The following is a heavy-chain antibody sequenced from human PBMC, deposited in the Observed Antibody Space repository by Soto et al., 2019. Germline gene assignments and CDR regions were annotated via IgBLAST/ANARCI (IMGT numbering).Heavy chain of an antibody. D-gene: IGHD6-13*01. CDR2: IIPIFGTA. CDR3: SRWTVWYSSSWYERGYYFDY. CDR1: GGTFSSYA. V-gene: IGHV1-69*13. J-gene: IGHJ4*02. Sequence: SVKVSCKASGGTFSSYAISRVRQAPGQGLEWMGGIIPIFGTANYAQKFQGRVTITADESTSTAYMELSSLRSEDTAVYYCSRWTVWYSSSWYERGYYFDYWGQGTLVTVSS.